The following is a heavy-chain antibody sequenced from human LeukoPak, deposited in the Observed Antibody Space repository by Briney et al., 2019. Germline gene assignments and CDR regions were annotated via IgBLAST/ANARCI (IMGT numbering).Heavy chain of an antibody. Sequence: GASVKVSRNASGYTFTTYYMHWVRQAPGQGLEWMGIINPSGGITNYAQKFQARVTMTRDTSTSTVYMELSSLRSEDTAVYYCATETEHWGQGTLVTVSS. CDR1: GYTFTTYY. CDR2: INPSGGIT. J-gene: IGHJ4*02. D-gene: IGHD1-14*01. CDR3: ATETEH. V-gene: IGHV1-46*01.